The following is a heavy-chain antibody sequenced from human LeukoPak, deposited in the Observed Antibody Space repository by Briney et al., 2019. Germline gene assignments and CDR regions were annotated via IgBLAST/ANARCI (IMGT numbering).Heavy chain of an antibody. CDR1: GFTFTSYG. V-gene: IGHV3-30*18. CDR3: AKKAAPVSAIRAGFDY. CDR2: ISYDGITN. J-gene: IGHJ4*02. D-gene: IGHD2-21*01. Sequence: GGSLRLSCSASGFTFTSYGMHWVRQAPGKGLEWVAVISYDGITNYYADSVKGRFTVSRDNSENTLYLQMNSLRADDTAVYYCAKKAAPVSAIRAGFDYWGQGTLVTVSS.